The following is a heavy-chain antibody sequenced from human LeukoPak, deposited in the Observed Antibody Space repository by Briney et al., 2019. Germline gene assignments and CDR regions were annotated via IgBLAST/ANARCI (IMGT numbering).Heavy chain of an antibody. CDR1: GDSVSSNSAA. J-gene: IGHJ5*02. Sequence: SQTLSLTFSISGDSVSSNSAAWNWIRQSPSRGLEWVGRTYYRSKWYNDYAVSVKSRITINPDTSKNQFSLQLKSVTPEDTAVYYCAREYSSGGSGWFDPWGQGTLVTVSS. V-gene: IGHV6-1*01. D-gene: IGHD6-19*01. CDR2: TYYRSKWYN. CDR3: AREYSSGGSGWFDP.